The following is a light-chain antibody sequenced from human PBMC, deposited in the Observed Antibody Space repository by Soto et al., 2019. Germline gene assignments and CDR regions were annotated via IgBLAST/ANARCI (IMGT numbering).Light chain of an antibody. V-gene: IGLV2-11*01. CDR3: RSYAGSYNYV. Sequence: QSALTQPRSVSGSPGQSVTISCTGTSSDVGAYNYVSWYQQHPGKAPKVMIYDVSKRPSGVPDRFSGSTSGTTASLTISGLHADDEADYYCRSYAGSYNYVFGSGTTLPVL. CDR2: DVS. J-gene: IGLJ1*01. CDR1: SSDVGAYNY.